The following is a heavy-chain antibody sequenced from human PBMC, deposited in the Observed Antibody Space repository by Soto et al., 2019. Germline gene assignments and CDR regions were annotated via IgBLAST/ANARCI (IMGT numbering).Heavy chain of an antibody. CDR1: GFTFSSYG. D-gene: IGHD2-21*02. CDR2: IWYDGSNK. V-gene: IGHV3-33*01. CDR3: ARALGVYCGGDCAPDY. J-gene: IGHJ4*02. Sequence: QVQLVESRGGVVQPGRSLRLSCAASGFTFSSYGMHGVRQAPGKGLEWVAVIWYDGSNKYYADSVKGRFTISRDNSKNTLYLQMNSLRAEDTAVYYCARALGVYCGGDCAPDYWGQGTLVTVYS.